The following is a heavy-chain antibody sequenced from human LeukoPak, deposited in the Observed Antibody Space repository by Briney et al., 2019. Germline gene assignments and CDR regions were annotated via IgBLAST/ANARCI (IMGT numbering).Heavy chain of an antibody. D-gene: IGHD5-18*01. V-gene: IGHV4-34*01. CDR1: GGSFSGYY. Sequence: PSETLSLTCAVYGGSFSGYYWSWIRQPPGKGLEWIGEINHSGSTNYNPSLKSRVTISVDTSKNQFSLKLSSVTAADTAVYYCARGRRGGYNLGSRYYFDYWGQGTLVTVSS. CDR2: INHSGST. J-gene: IGHJ4*02. CDR3: ARGRRGGYNLGSRYYFDY.